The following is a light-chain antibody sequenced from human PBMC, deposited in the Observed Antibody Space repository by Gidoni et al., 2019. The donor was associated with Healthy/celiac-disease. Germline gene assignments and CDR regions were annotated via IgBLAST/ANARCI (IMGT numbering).Light chain of an antibody. J-gene: IGKJ1*01. Sequence: DIQMTQSPSTLSASVGDRVTIPCRASQSISSWLAWYQQKPGKAPKLLIYKASSLESGVPSRFSGSGSGTEFILTISSLKPDDFATYYCQQYNTFTWTFGQGTKVEIK. V-gene: IGKV1-5*03. CDR1: QSISSW. CDR3: QQYNTFTWT. CDR2: KAS.